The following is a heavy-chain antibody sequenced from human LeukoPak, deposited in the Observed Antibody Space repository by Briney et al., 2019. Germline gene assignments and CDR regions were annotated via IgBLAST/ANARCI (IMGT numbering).Heavy chain of an antibody. J-gene: IGHJ4*02. Sequence: PGESLKISCQASGYKFNIYWMAWGRQMPGKGLEWMGIIYPGDSDTRYRPSFQGHVTIPADKSTNTTYLQWNSLKASDTAVYFCARALRGGSQGAVWDYYDYWGQGALVTASS. CDR1: GYKFNIYW. CDR2: IYPGDSDT. D-gene: IGHD3-16*01. V-gene: IGHV5-51*01. CDR3: ARALRGGSQGAVWDYYDY.